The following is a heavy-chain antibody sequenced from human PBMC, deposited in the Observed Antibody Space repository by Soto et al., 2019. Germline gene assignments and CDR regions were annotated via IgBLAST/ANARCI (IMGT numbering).Heavy chain of an antibody. J-gene: IGHJ6*02. CDR2: ISAYNGNT. V-gene: IGHV1-18*01. Sequence: GASVKVSCKASGYTFTSYGISWVRQAPGQGLEWMGWISAYNGNTNYAQNLQGRVTMTTDTSTSTAYMELRSLRSDDTAVYYCARESRFLEWFQTDDYVMDVWGQGTTVTVSS. CDR1: GYTFTSYG. D-gene: IGHD3-3*01. CDR3: ARESRFLEWFQTDDYVMDV.